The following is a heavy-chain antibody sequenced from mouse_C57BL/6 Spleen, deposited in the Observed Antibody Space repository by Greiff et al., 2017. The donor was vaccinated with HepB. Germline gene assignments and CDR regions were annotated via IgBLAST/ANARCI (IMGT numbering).Heavy chain of an antibody. V-gene: IGHV1-82*01. Sequence: QVQLQQSGPELVKPGASVKISCKASGYAFSSSWMNWVKQRPGKGLEWIGRIYPGDGDTNYNGKFKGKATLTADKSSSTAYMQLSSLTSEDSAVYFCARGPVVASYYAMDYWGQGTSVTVSS. CDR2: IYPGDGDT. CDR1: GYAFSSSW. CDR3: ARGPVVASYYAMDY. J-gene: IGHJ4*01. D-gene: IGHD1-1*01.